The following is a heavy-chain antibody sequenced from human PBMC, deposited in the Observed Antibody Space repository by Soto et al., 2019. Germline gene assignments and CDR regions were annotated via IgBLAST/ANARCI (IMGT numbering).Heavy chain of an antibody. J-gene: IGHJ5*02. Sequence: SLKVSWTPSGNTFTNFGVSWVPQASGRGPEWMGWITAYTADPNYAKKFQGRVTMTIDTSTSTAYLDLRSLTSDDTAVYYCAREIPWAEAWFDPWGQRAPVT. V-gene: IGHV1-18*01. D-gene: IGHD2-2*01. CDR3: AREIPWAEAWFDP. CDR1: GNTFTNFG. CDR2: ITAYTADP.